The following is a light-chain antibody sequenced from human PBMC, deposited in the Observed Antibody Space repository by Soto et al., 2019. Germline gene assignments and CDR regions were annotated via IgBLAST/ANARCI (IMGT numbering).Light chain of an antibody. CDR3: SSYSKNRTLL. V-gene: IGLV2-14*01. J-gene: IGLJ2*01. CDR2: EVT. Sequence: QSALTQPASVSGSPGQSITVSCTGTSSDIGAHNFVSWYQQHPGKAPRLIIYEVTNRPSGLSDRFSGSKSGNTASLIISSLPAEDEADDFCSSYSKNRTLLFGGGTKVTVL. CDR1: SSDIGAHNF.